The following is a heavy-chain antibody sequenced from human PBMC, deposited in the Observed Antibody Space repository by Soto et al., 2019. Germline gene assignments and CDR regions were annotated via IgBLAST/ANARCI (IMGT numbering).Heavy chain of an antibody. D-gene: IGHD1-20*01. CDR3: ARRITGDPHFDL. CDR2: VYSNGDT. J-gene: IGHJ2*01. Sequence: QLQLQESGPGLVKPSETLSLTCTVSDGSISSYYWSWIRQPPGKGLEWIGYVYSNGDTSFYPSLKRRVTISVDTSRNRFSLRLNSVTAADTAVYYCARRITGDPHFDLWGSGTLVNVS. V-gene: IGHV4-59*12. CDR1: DGSISSYY.